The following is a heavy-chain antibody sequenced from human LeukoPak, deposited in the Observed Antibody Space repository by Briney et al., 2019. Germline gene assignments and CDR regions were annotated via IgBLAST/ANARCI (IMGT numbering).Heavy chain of an antibody. V-gene: IGHV3-23*01. Sequence: PGGSLRLSCAASGFTFSSYAMSWVRQAPGKGLEWVSAISGSGGSTYSADSVKGRFTISRDNAKNTLYLQMNSLRAEDTAVYYCATTYPARYYFDYWGQGTLVTVSS. J-gene: IGHJ4*02. D-gene: IGHD1-1*01. CDR2: ISGSGGST. CDR1: GFTFSSYA. CDR3: ATTYPARYYFDY.